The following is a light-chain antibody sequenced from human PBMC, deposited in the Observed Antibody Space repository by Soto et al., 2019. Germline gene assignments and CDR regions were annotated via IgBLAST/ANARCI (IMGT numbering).Light chain of an antibody. CDR2: EVS. CDR1: SSDVAKYDY. CDR3: YSSGAGMKV. J-gene: IGLJ6*01. V-gene: IGLV2-8*01. Sequence: QSVLTQPPSASGSPGQSVTISCTGTSSDVAKYDYVSWFQHHPGKAPKLISYEVSQRPSGVPDRFSGSNSGSTASLTVSGQPTEDEDYYYCYSSGAGMKVFGTGTKLTVL.